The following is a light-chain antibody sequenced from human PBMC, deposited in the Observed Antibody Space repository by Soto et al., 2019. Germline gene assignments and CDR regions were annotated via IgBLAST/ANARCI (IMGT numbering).Light chain of an antibody. V-gene: IGKV1-9*01. J-gene: IGKJ4*01. CDR3: QQVHDYPIT. CDR2: GAS. CDR1: QDISSY. Sequence: DIQLAQSPSFLSASVGDRVTVTCRSSQDISSYLAWYQQKPGKAPKVLIYGASTLQSGVPPRCGGSGSGTAFTLTISSLQPEDFATYYCQQVHDYPITFGGGTPVEI.